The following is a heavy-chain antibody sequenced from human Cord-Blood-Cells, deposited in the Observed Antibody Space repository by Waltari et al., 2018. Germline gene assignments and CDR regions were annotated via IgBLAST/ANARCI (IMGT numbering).Heavy chain of an antibody. J-gene: IGHJ4*02. Sequence: QVQLVESGGGVVQPGRSLRLPCAAYGFPFSSYAMHWVRQAPGKGLEWVAVISDDGSNKYYADSVKGRFTISRDNSKNTLYLQMNSLRAEDTAVYYCARGNWIFDYWGQGTLVTVSS. CDR3: ARGNWIFDY. CDR1: GFPFSSYA. V-gene: IGHV3-30-3*01. D-gene: IGHD1-1*01. CDR2: ISDDGSNK.